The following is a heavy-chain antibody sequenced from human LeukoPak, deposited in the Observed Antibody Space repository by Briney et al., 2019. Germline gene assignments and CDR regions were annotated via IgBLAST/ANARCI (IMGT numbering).Heavy chain of an antibody. CDR3: AKDLYSSSWYYFDY. CDR2: ISWNSGSI. J-gene: IGHJ4*02. D-gene: IGHD6-13*01. Sequence: GRSLRLSCAASGFTFDDYAMHWVRQAPGKGLEWVSGISWNSGSIGYADSVKGRFTISRDNAKNSLYLQMNSLRAEDMDLYYCAKDLYSSSWYYFDYWGQGTLVTVSS. V-gene: IGHV3-9*03. CDR1: GFTFDDYA.